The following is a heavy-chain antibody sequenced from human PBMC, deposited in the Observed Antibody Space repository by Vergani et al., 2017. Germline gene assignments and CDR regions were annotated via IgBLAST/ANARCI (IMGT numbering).Heavy chain of an antibody. D-gene: IGHD2-2*01. V-gene: IGHV4-31*03. J-gene: IGHJ6*02. CDR3: ASRYCSSTSCGYYGMDV. CDR2: IYYSGST. CDR1: GGSISSGGYY. Sequence: QVQLQESGPGLVKPSQTLSLTCTVSGGSISSGGYYWSCIRQHPGKGLEWIGYIYYSGSTNYNPSLKSRVTISVDTSKNQFSLKRSSVTAADTAVYYCASRYCSSTSCGYYGMDVWGQGTTVTVSS.